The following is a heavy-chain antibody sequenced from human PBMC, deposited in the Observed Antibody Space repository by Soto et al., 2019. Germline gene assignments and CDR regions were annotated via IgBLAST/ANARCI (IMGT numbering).Heavy chain of an antibody. CDR2: ISAYNGNT. V-gene: IGHV1-18*01. CDR1: GYTFTSYG. CDR3: ARSAGRARPYYYYGMDV. J-gene: IGHJ6*02. Sequence: QVQLVQSGAEVKKPGASVKVSCKASGYTFTSYGISWVRQAPGQGLEWMGWISAYNGNTNYAQKLQGRVTMTTDTSTSTAYMELRSLRSDDTAVYYRARSAGRARPYYYYGMDVWGQGTTVTVSS. D-gene: IGHD6-6*01.